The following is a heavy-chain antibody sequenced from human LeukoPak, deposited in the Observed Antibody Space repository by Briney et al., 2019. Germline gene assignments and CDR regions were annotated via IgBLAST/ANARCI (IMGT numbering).Heavy chain of an antibody. Sequence: PGGSLRLSCAASGFTFSTYAMSWVRQAPGKGLEWVSVVSGTGGRTYYADSVKGRFTISRDNSKNTLYLQMNSLRDEDTAVYYCAAGAFGGFDYWGQGTLVTVSS. J-gene: IGHJ4*02. D-gene: IGHD3-16*01. CDR3: AAGAFGGFDY. CDR1: GFTFSTYA. CDR2: VSGTGGRT. V-gene: IGHV3-23*01.